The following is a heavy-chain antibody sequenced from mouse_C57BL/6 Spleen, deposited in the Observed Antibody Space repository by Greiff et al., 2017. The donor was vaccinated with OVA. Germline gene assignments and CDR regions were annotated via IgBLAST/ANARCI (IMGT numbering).Heavy chain of an antibody. CDR1: GYTFTSYW. CDR3: TRSIYYYGSSSYYFDY. V-gene: IGHV1-5*01. Sequence: EVQLQESGTVLARPGASVKMSCKTSGYTFTSYWMHWVKQRPGQGLEWIGAIYPGNSDTSYNQKFKGKAKLTAVTSASTAYMELSSLTNEDSAVYYCTRSIYYYGSSSYYFDYWGQGTTLTVSS. J-gene: IGHJ2*01. D-gene: IGHD1-1*01. CDR2: IYPGNSDT.